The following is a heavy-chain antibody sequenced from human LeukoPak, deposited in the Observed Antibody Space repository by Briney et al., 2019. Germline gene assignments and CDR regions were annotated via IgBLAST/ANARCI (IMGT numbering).Heavy chain of an antibody. D-gene: IGHD2-15*01. V-gene: IGHV3-30-3*01. J-gene: IGHJ4*02. CDR2: ISYDGSNK. CDR1: GFTFSSYA. CDR3: ARLESGSAFDY. Sequence: PGRSLRLSCAASGFTFSSYAMHWVRQAPGKGLEWVAVISYDGSNKYYADSVKGRFTISRDNSKNTLYLQMNSLRAEDTAVYYCARLESGSAFDYWGQGTLVTVSS.